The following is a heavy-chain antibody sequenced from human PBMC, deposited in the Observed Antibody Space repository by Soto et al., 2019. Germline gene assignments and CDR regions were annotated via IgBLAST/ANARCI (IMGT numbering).Heavy chain of an antibody. CDR2: IYSGGST. V-gene: IGHV3-53*02. CDR1: GFTVSSNY. Sequence: EVQLVETGGGLIQPGGSLRLSCAASGFTVSSNYMRWVRQAPGKGLEWVSVIYSGGSTYYADSVKGRFTISRDNSKNTLYLQMNSLRAEDTAVYYCARDGSTDSRGYYAFDYWGQGTLVTVSS. J-gene: IGHJ4*02. CDR3: ARDGSTDSRGYYAFDY. D-gene: IGHD3-22*01.